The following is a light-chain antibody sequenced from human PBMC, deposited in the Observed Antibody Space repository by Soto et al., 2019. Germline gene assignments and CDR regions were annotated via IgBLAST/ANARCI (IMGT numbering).Light chain of an antibody. V-gene: IGKV3-20*01. CDR1: QSITNNF. CDR2: GGS. Sequence: EILLTQSPATLSLSPGERATLSCRASQSITNNFLAWYQYKPGQAPRLLIYGGSSRATGIPVRFSGSGSETDFTLTITRLEPEDFAVYYCQQYSSSRTFGQGTKVDIK. CDR3: QQYSSSRT. J-gene: IGKJ1*01.